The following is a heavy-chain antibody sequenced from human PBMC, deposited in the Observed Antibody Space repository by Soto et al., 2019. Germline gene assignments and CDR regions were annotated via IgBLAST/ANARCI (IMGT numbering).Heavy chain of an antibody. CDR3: ARRVQVWLPDYYGMDV. J-gene: IGHJ6*02. CDR2: ISTLHGNT. D-gene: IGHD5-18*01. CDR1: GYDYVTYA. V-gene: IGHV1-18*01. Sequence: QAQLVQSGAEVKKPGASVNVSCKASGYDYVTYAITWVRQRPGQGLEWMGWISTLHGNTNYAQNFQGRVTMTTDTSTRIVHLELRSLSSDYTAVSYCARRVQVWLPDYYGMDVWGQGTTVTVSS.